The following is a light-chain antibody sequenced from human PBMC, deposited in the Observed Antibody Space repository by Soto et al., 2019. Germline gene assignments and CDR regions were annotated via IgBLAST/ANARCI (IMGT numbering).Light chain of an antibody. CDR2: WAS. CDR3: QQYYSTPRALT. J-gene: IGKJ4*01. V-gene: IGKV4-1*01. Sequence: DIVMIQSPDSLAVSLGERATINCKSSQSVLYSSNNKNYLAWYQQKPGQPPKLLIYWASTRESGVPDRFSGSGSGTDFTLTISSLQAEDVAVYYCQQYYSTPRALTFGGGTKVEIK. CDR1: QSVLYSSNNKNY.